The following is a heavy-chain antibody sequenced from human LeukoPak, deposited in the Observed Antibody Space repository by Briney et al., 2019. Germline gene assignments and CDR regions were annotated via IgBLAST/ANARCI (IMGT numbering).Heavy chain of an antibody. J-gene: IGHJ4*02. V-gene: IGHV3-23*01. CDR3: AKGPSFIVLMVYAADY. Sequence: GGSLRLSCAASGFTFSSYAMSWVRQAPGKGLEWVSAISGSGGSTYYADSVKGRFTISRDNSKNTLYLQMNSLRAEDTAVYYCAKGPSFIVLMVYAADYWGQGTLVTVSS. CDR1: GFTFSSYA. D-gene: IGHD2-8*01. CDR2: ISGSGGST.